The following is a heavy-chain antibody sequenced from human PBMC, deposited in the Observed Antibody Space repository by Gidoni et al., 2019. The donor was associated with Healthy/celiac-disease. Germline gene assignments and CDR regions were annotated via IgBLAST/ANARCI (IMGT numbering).Heavy chain of an antibody. Sequence: QGQLLQSWADVKQPGSSLTASCHSSGGTLSSYAITCMRQAPGHGLEWMGGIIPIFGTANYAKKFQGRVTITADKSTSTAYMELSSLRSEGTAVYYCARDATAYGEGGDYFDYWGQGTLVTVSS. CDR2: IIPIFGTA. CDR1: GGTLSSYA. CDR3: ARDATAYGEGGDYFDY. J-gene: IGHJ4*02. V-gene: IGHV1-69*06. D-gene: IGHD4-17*01.